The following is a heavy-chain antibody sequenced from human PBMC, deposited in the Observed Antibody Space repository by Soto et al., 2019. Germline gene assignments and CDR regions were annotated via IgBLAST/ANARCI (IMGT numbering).Heavy chain of an antibody. V-gene: IGHV1-69*02. J-gene: IGHJ5*02. D-gene: IGHD6-6*01. Sequence: ASVKVSCKASGGTFSSYTISWVRQAPGQGLEWMGRIIPILGIANYAQKFQGRVTITADKSTSTAYMELSSLRSEDTAVYYCAGLAKSIAAPLPNWFDPWGQGTLVTVSS. CDR2: IIPILGIA. CDR3: AGLAKSIAAPLPNWFDP. CDR1: GGTFSSYT.